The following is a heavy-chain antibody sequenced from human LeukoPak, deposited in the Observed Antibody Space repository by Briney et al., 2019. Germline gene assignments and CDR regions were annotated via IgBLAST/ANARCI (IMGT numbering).Heavy chain of an antibody. Sequence: PSQTLSLTCTVSGGSISSGGYYWSWIRQHPGKGLEWIGYIYYSGSTYYNPSLKGRVTISVDTSKNQFSLKLSSVTAADTAVYYCAREETSAGYYFDYWGQGTLVTVSS. J-gene: IGHJ4*02. CDR2: IYYSGST. D-gene: IGHD3-10*01. V-gene: IGHV4-30-4*08. CDR3: AREETSAGYYFDY. CDR1: GGSISSGGYY.